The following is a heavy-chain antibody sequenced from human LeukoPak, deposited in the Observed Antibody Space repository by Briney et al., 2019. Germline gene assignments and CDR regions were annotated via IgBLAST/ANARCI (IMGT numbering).Heavy chain of an antibody. Sequence: GGSLRLSCAASGFMFSSYGMHWVRQAPGKGLEWVAVIWYDGSNKYYVDSMKGRFTISRDNSKNTLYLQMNSLRAEDTAVYYCARGTSSIAAAGTHYYHGMDVWGQGTTVTVSS. CDR3: ARGTSSIAAAGTHYYHGMDV. CDR1: GFMFSSYG. D-gene: IGHD6-13*01. CDR2: IWYDGSNK. V-gene: IGHV3-33*01. J-gene: IGHJ6*02.